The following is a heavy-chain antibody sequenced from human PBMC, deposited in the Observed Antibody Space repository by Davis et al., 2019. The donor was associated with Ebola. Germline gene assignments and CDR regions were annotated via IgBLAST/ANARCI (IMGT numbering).Heavy chain of an antibody. Sequence: GESLKISCAASGFTFDDYAMHWVRQAPGKGLEWVSLISGDGGSTYYADSVKGRFTISRDNSKNSLYLQMNSLRTEDTALYYCAKGISRFLEWLLVDYWGQGTLVTVSS. V-gene: IGHV3-43*02. J-gene: IGHJ4*02. D-gene: IGHD3-3*01. CDR3: AKGISRFLEWLLVDY. CDR2: ISGDGGST. CDR1: GFTFDDYA.